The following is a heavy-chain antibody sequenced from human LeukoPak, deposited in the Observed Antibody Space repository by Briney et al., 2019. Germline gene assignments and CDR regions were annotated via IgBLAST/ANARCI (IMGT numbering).Heavy chain of an antibody. CDR1: GFTFTMFG. Sequence: GSLRLSCAASGFTFTMFGMNWVRQAPGKGLEWVSGINGISGETYYADSVKGRFTISRDNSRNTLFLQMSSLRPDDTAVYYCAKGGAQQAVYYFDYWGQGTLVTVSS. CDR2: INGISGET. J-gene: IGHJ4*02. CDR3: AKGGAQQAVYYFDY. V-gene: IGHV3-23*01. D-gene: IGHD6-19*01.